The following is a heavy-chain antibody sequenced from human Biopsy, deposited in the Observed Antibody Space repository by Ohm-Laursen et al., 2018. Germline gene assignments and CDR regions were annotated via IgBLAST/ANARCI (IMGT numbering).Heavy chain of an antibody. J-gene: IGHJ4*02. CDR3: ARGDVTGDNFGYRLFDY. CDR2: IYYSGST. Sequence: PGTLSLTWTVSGGSISSSNYYWGWIRQPPGKGLQWIGSIYYSGSTYYNPSLKSRVTISVDTSKNQFSLKLSSVTAADTAVYYCARGDVTGDNFGYRLFDYWGRGTLVTVSS. CDR1: GGSISSSNYY. D-gene: IGHD5-18*01. V-gene: IGHV4-39*01.